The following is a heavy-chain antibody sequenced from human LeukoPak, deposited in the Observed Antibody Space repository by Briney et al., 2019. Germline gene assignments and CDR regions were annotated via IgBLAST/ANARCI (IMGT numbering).Heavy chain of an antibody. CDR2: INPSGGST. J-gene: IGHJ4*02. CDR3: ARDSFRTDILTGHLKGGIDY. V-gene: IGHV1-46*01. D-gene: IGHD3-9*01. CDR1: GYTFTIYY. Sequence: GASVKVSCKASGYTFTIYYMHWVRQARGQGLEWIGIINPSGGSTRYAQKFQGRVTMIRDTSTSTVYMELSSLRSEDTAVYYCARDSFRTDILTGHLKGGIDYWGQGTQVTVSS.